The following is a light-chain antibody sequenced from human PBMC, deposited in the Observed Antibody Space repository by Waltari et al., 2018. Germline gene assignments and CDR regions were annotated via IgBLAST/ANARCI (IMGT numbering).Light chain of an antibody. V-gene: IGKV4-1*01. CDR1: QSVLYSSNYNNS. CDR2: LAS. J-gene: IGKJ4*01. CDR3: QLQCSTPLD. Sequence: DIVMTQSQDSLAVSLGERATINCKSSQSVLYSSNYNNSVAWYQQKPGQPPKLLIYLASTRESGFPDRSIGSGSGTDYTLTIGSLQAEDVAVYYCQLQCSTPLDFGGWTEVGIK.